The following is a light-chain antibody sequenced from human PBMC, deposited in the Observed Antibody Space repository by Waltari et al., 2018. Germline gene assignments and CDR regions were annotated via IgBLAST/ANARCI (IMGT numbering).Light chain of an antibody. J-gene: IGKJ1*01. V-gene: IGKV4-1*01. Sequence: DIVMTQSPDSLAVSLGVRATINCKSSQSVLYNANNKNYLAWYQQKPGQPPNLLIYWASTRQSGVPDRFSGGGSGTDFTLTISSLQAEDVAVYYCQQYYSAPRTFGQGTKVEIK. CDR2: WAS. CDR1: QSVLYNANNKNY. CDR3: QQYYSAPRT.